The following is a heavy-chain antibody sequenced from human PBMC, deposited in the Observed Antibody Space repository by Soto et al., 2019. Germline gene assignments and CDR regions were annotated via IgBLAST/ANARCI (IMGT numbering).Heavy chain of an antibody. CDR1: GYTFTGYY. CDR2: INPNIGGT. Sequence: ASVKVSCKASGYTFTGYYMHWVRQAPGQGLEWMGWINPNIGGTNYAQKFQGRVTMTTDTSISTAYMELSRLRSDDTAVYYCGRHGKRITLIVHFDPWGQGTLVTVSS. CDR3: GRHGKRITLIVHFDP. D-gene: IGHD3-22*01. V-gene: IGHV1-2*02. J-gene: IGHJ5*02.